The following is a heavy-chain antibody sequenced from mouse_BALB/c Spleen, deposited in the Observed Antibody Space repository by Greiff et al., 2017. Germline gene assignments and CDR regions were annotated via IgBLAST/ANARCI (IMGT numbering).Heavy chain of an antibody. CDR3: ARTTRDY. CDR2: INPSTGYT. Sequence: VKVVESGAELAKPGASVKMSCKASGYTFTSYWMHWVKQRPGQGLEWIGYINPSTGYTEYNQKFKDKATLTADKSSSTAYMQLSSLTSEDSAVYYCARTTRDYWGQGTTLTVSS. CDR1: GYTFTSYW. V-gene: IGHV1-7*01. J-gene: IGHJ2*01. D-gene: IGHD2-14*01.